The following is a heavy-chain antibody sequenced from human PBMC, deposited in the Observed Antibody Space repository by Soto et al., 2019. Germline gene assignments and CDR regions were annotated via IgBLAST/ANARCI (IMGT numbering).Heavy chain of an antibody. J-gene: IGHJ6*03. Sequence: ASVKVSCKASGYTFTSYDINWVRQATGQGLEWMGWMNPNSGNTGYAQKNQGRVTMTRNTSISTAYMELSSLRSEDTAVYYCARGHYYGSSDYYYYYMDVWGKGTTVTVSS. CDR1: GYTFTSYD. V-gene: IGHV1-8*01. D-gene: IGHD3-10*01. CDR2: MNPNSGNT. CDR3: ARGHYYGSSDYYYYYMDV.